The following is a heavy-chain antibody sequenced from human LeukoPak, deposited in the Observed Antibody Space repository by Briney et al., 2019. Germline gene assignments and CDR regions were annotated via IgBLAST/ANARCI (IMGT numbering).Heavy chain of an antibody. D-gene: IGHD1-26*01. J-gene: IGHJ4*02. Sequence: SGPTLVNPTQTLTLTCTFSGFSLTTRGMGVGWIRQPPGEALEWLALIYWDDDKRYRPSLKSRLTITKDTSKNQVVPTMTNMDPVDTATYYCAQNKGGYYFDYWGQGTLVTVSS. CDR3: AQNKGGYYFDY. V-gene: IGHV2-5*02. CDR1: GFSLTTRGMG. CDR2: IYWDDDK.